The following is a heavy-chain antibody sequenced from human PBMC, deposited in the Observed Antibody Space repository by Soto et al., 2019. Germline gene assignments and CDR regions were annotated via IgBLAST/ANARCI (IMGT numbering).Heavy chain of an antibody. D-gene: IGHD6-13*01. CDR1: GFSLSNARMG. CDR3: ERAFRWESGSWSDNWYFDL. Sequence: QVTLKESGPVLVKPTETLPLTCTVSGFSLSNARMGVSWIRQPPGKALEGLAHIFLNDEKSYSTSRKSRLTISKATTKGQVVLTMTNMDPADKATYYCERAFRWESGSWSDNWYFDLWGRGTLVTVSS. J-gene: IGHJ2*01. V-gene: IGHV2-26*01. CDR2: IFLNDEK.